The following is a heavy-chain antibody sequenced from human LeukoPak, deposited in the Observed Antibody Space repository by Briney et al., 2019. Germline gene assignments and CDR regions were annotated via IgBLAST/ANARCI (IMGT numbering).Heavy chain of an antibody. CDR3: ARDRVPAAITDAFDI. J-gene: IGHJ3*02. Sequence: GGSLRLSCAASGFTFSSYSMNWVRQAPGKGLEWVSSISSSSSYIYYADSVKGRFTISRDNAKNSLYLQMNSLRAEDTAVYYSARDRVPAAITDAFDIWGQGTMVTVSS. CDR2: ISSSSSYI. CDR1: GFTFSSYS. D-gene: IGHD2-2*02. V-gene: IGHV3-21*01.